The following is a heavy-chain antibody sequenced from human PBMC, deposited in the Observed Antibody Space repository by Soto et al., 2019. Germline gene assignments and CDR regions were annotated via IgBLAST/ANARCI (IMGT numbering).Heavy chain of an antibody. J-gene: IGHJ4*02. CDR3: ARDPTYFYDSSGYYDY. Sequence: GASVKVSCKASGYAFTSYYMHWVRQAPRQGLEWMGRINPSDGSTNYAQKFQGRVTMTTDTSTSTAYMELNSLRAEDTAVYYCARDPTYFYDSSGYYDYWGQGTLVTVSS. D-gene: IGHD3-22*01. CDR2: INPSDGST. V-gene: IGHV1-46*01. CDR1: GYAFTSYY.